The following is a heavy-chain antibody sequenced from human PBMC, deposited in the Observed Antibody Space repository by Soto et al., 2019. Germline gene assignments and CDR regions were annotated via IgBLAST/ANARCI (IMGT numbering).Heavy chain of an antibody. V-gene: IGHV3-7*04. Sequence: EDQLVESGGGLVQPGGSLRLTCAVSGFSFRSDWMNWVRQAPGKGLEWVAHTNQDGSEKYYLDSVKGRFTIFRDNAKNSLCRQMNSLRAEDTAVYYCSGGVGAAIWGQGTLVTVSS. CDR1: GFSFRSDW. D-gene: IGHD2-15*01. J-gene: IGHJ4*02. CDR3: SGGVGAAI. CDR2: TNQDGSEK.